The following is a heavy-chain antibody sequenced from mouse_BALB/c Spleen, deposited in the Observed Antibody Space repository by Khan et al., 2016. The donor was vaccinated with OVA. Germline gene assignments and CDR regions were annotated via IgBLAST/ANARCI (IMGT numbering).Heavy chain of an antibody. CDR2: ISYDGSN. CDR3: ASESYGKGAY. Sequence: EVELVESGPGLVKPSQSLSLTCSVTGYSITSGYYWSWIRQFPGNRLEWMGYISYDGSNNYNPSLKNRISITRDTSKKQFFLKLNSVTTEDTATYYCASESYGKGAYWGQGTLVTVSA. D-gene: IGHD2-1*01. CDR1: GYSITSGYY. J-gene: IGHJ3*01. V-gene: IGHV3-6*02.